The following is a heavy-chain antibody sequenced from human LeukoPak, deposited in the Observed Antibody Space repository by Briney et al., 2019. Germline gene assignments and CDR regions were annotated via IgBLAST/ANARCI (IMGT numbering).Heavy chain of an antibody. Sequence: PGGSLRLSCAASGFTFSSYDVYTMSWVRQAPGKGLAWVSSISGSTSYIYYADSVKVRFTISRDNAKNSLYLQMNSLRAEDTAVYYCARERRQWQPFDIWGQGTMVTVSS. D-gene: IGHD6-19*01. CDR3: ARERRQWQPFDI. V-gene: IGHV3-21*01. CDR1: GFTFSSYDVYT. CDR2: ISGSTSYI. J-gene: IGHJ3*02.